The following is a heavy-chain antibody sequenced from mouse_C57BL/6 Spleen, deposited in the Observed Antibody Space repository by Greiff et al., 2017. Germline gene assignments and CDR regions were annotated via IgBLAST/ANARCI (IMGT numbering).Heavy chain of an antibody. CDR3: AREVTTPYYAMDY. D-gene: IGHD2-2*01. V-gene: IGHV1-7*01. CDR1: GYTFTSYW. J-gene: IGHJ4*01. CDR2: INPSSGYT. Sequence: VQLQQSGAELAKPGASVTLSCKASGYTFTSYWMHWVKQRPGQGLEWIGYINPSSGYTKYNQKFKDKATLTADKSSSTAYMQLSSLTYEDSAVYYCAREVTTPYYAMDYWGQGTSVTVSS.